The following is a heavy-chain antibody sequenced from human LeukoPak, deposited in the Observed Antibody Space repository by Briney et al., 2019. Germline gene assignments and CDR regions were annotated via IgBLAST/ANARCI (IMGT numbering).Heavy chain of an antibody. CDR1: GFSFEHYG. J-gene: IGHJ4*01. Sequence: TGGSLRLSCVVSGFSFEHYGMHWVRQAPGKGLEWLSLISSFGDDASYADSVKGRFTVSRDNTKGSLYLQMNSLTSDDSGLYYCAKDQAYFHDNRGLIWGQGTLVTVSS. V-gene: IGHV3-43*02. CDR2: ISSFGDDA. CDR3: AKDQAYFHDNRGLI. D-gene: IGHD3-22*01.